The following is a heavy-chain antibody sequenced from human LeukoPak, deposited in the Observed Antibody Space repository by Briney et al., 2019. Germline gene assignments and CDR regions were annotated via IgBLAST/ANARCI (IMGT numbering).Heavy chain of an antibody. CDR1: GYTFTDYY. CDR2: TNPKSGGS. V-gene: IGHV1-2*02. Sequence: ASVKVSCEASGYTFTDYYIHWVRQAPGQGLEWMGWTNPKSGGSIYAQKFQGRVAMTRDTSISIAYMELRRLRSDDTAVYYCLRGRLNYASGGVDYWGQGTLVTVSS. CDR3: LRGRLNYASGGVDY. J-gene: IGHJ4*02. D-gene: IGHD3-16*01.